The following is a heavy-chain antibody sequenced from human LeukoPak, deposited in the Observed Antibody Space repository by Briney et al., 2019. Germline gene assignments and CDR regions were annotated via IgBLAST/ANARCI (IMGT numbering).Heavy chain of an antibody. Sequence: GGSLRLSCAASGFTFSTYWMSWVRQAPVKGLEWVANIKQDGSEEYYVDSVKGRFTVSRDNAKNSVYLQMNSLRGDDTAVSYCARYQGGSWDVWGQGTTVTVSS. V-gene: IGHV3-7*01. D-gene: IGHD2-15*01. J-gene: IGHJ6*02. CDR3: ARYQGGSWDV. CDR2: IKQDGSEE. CDR1: GFTFSTYW.